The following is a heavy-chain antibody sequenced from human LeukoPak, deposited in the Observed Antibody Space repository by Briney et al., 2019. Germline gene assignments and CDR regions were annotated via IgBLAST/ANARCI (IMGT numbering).Heavy chain of an antibody. CDR1: GGSIISYY. CDR2: IYYSGST. V-gene: IGHV4-59*01. J-gene: IGHJ5*02. D-gene: IGHD3-10*01. CDR3: ARGPYYYGSGSSNWFDP. Sequence: SETLSLTCTVSGGSIISYYWSWIRQPPGKGLEWIGYIYYSGSTNYNPSLKSRVTISVDTSKNQFSLKLSSVTAADTAVYYCARGPYYYGSGSSNWFDPWGQGTLVTVSS.